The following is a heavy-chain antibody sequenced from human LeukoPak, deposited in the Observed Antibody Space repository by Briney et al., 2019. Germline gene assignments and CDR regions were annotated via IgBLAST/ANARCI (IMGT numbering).Heavy chain of an antibody. J-gene: IGHJ6*03. CDR2: IYTSGST. Sequence: SETLSLTCTVSGGSISSSSYYWSWIRQPAGKGLEWIGRIYTSGSTNYNPSLKSRVTMSVDTSKNQFSLKLSSVTAADTAVYYCASLQWFGELPHYYYYMDVWGKGTTVTVSS. V-gene: IGHV4-61*02. CDR1: GGSISSSSYY. CDR3: ASLQWFGELPHYYYYMDV. D-gene: IGHD3-10*01.